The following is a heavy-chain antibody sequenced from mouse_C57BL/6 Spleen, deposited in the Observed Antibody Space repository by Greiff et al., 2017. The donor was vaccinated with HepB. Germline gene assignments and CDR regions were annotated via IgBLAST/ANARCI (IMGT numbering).Heavy chain of an antibody. J-gene: IGHJ1*03. Sequence: QVQLQQPGAELVKPGASVKLSCKASGYTFTSYWMHWVKQRPGQGLEWIGMIHPNSGSTNYNEKFKSKATLTVDKSSSTAYMQLSSLTSEDSAVYYCAREWGRGYFDVWGTGTTVTVSS. CDR1: GYTFTSYW. V-gene: IGHV1-64*01. CDR3: AREWGRGYFDV. CDR2: IHPNSGST.